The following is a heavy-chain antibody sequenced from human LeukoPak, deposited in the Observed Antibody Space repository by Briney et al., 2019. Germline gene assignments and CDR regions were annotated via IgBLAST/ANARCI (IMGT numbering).Heavy chain of an antibody. Sequence: ASVTVSCKASGYTFTSYGISWVRQAPGQGLEWMGWISAYNGNTNYAQKLQGRVTMTTDTSTSTAYMELRSLRSDDTAVYYCAILPVTGSSFELPENFDYWGQGTLVTVSS. D-gene: IGHD3-10*01. CDR3: AILPVTGSSFELPENFDY. V-gene: IGHV1-18*01. CDR1: GYTFTSYG. J-gene: IGHJ4*02. CDR2: ISAYNGNT.